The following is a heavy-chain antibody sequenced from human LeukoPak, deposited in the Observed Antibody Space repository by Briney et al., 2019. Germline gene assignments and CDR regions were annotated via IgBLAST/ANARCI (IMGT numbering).Heavy chain of an antibody. CDR3: ASYSYGYRSLDY. V-gene: IGHV3-48*03. CDR2: ISSSGSTI. D-gene: IGHD5-18*01. J-gene: IGHJ4*02. Sequence: QPAGSLRLSCAASGFTFSSYEMDWVRPAPGKGMGWVSYISSSGSTIYYADSVKGPFTTYRDNDKNSLYLQMNSLRAEDTAVYYCASYSYGYRSLDYWGQGTLVTVSS. CDR1: GFTFSSYE.